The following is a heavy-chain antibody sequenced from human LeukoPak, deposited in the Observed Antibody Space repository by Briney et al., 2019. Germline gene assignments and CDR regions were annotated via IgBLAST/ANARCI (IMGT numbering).Heavy chain of an antibody. Sequence: EASVKVSCKASRGTFSSYAISWVRQAPGQGLEWMGGIIPIFGTANYAQKFQGRVTITADESTSTAYMELSSLRSEDTAVYYCASQGDAFDIWGQGTMVTVSS. J-gene: IGHJ3*02. CDR3: ASQGDAFDI. CDR2: IIPIFGTA. V-gene: IGHV1-69*13. CDR1: RGTFSSYA.